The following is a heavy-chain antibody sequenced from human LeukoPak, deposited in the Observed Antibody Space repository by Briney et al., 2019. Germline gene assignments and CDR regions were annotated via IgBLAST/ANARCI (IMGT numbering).Heavy chain of an antibody. CDR1: GGSFSGYY. CDR3: ARGSTSYLIAAAGTVFDY. Sequence: SETLSLTCAVYGGSFSGYYWSWIRQPPGKGLEWIGEINHSGSTNYNPSLKSRVTISVDTSKNQFSLKLSSVTAADTAVYYCARGSTSYLIAAAGTVFDYWGQGTLVTVSS. V-gene: IGHV4-34*01. D-gene: IGHD6-13*01. CDR2: INHSGST. J-gene: IGHJ4*02.